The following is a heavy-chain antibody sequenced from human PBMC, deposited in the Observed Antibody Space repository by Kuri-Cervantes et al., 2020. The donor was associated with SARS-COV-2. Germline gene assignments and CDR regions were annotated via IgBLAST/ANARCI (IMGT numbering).Heavy chain of an antibody. CDR1: GGSISSGDYY. V-gene: IGHV4-30-4*01. CDR2: IYYSGST. D-gene: IGHD2-2*01. CDR3: ARVHVGVVPAAMGMGYYYYDMDV. Sequence: SETLSLTCTVSGGSISSGDYYWSWIRQPPGKGLEWIGYIYYSGSTYYNPSLKSRVTISVDTSKNQFSLKLSSVTAADTAVYYCARVHVGVVPAAMGMGYYYYDMDVWGQGTTVTVSS. J-gene: IGHJ6*02.